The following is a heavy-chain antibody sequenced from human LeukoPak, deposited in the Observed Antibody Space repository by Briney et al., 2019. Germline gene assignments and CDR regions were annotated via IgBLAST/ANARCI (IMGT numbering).Heavy chain of an antibody. J-gene: IGHJ6*03. D-gene: IGHD3-3*01. V-gene: IGHV3-7*01. CDR3: ARVNSHNVLRFLEWPQWGHYYYYMDV. CDR1: GFTFSSYW. CDR2: IKQDGSEK. Sequence: GGSLRLSCAASGFTFSSYWMSWVRQAPGKGLEWVANIKQDGSEKYYVDSVKGRFTISRDNAKNSLYLQMNSLRAEDTAVYYCARVNSHNVLRFLEWPQWGHYYYYMDVWGKGTTVTASS.